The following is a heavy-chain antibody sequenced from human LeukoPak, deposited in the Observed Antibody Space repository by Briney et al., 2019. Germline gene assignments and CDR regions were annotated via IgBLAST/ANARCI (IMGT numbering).Heavy chain of an antibody. Sequence: ASVKVSCEASGYSFTDYYMHWVRQAPGQGLEWMGWINPNSGGTNYAQQFQGRVTMTRDTSINTAYMELSRLRSDDTAMYYCARDLGQWLPQYTFDYWGQGTLVTVSS. J-gene: IGHJ4*02. D-gene: IGHD6-19*01. V-gene: IGHV1-2*02. CDR1: GYSFTDYY. CDR2: INPNSGGT. CDR3: ARDLGQWLPQYTFDY.